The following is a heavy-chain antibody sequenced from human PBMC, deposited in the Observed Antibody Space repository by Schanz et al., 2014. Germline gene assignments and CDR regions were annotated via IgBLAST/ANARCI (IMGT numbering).Heavy chain of an antibody. J-gene: IGHJ3*02. CDR2: INAHTGNT. CDR3: ARVHIATYHYNSPGDSDN. Sequence: QLMQSGSEVRKPGASVKVSCKASGYIFGSHGMTWVRQAPGQGPELMGWINAHTGNTQYAQKFQGRVNMTRDTVTTTVHLELTRLRTDDTAIYYCARVHIATYHYNSPGDSDNWGQGTRDTVSS. CDR1: GYIFGSHG. D-gene: IGHD3-10*01. V-gene: IGHV1-18*01.